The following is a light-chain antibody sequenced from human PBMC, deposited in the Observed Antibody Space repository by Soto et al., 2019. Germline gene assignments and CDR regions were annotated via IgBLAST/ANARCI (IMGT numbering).Light chain of an antibody. CDR3: QVWDGNNDRWV. J-gene: IGLJ3*02. V-gene: IGLV3-21*02. CDR2: DTI. CDR1: NIEAKS. Sequence: SYVLTQPPSVSVTPGQTARITCGGNNIEAKSVHWYQQRPGQAPVLVVYDTIDRPSGIPERFSGSPSGDTATLSISRVTAGDEADYYCQVWDGNNDRWVFGGGTKLTVL.